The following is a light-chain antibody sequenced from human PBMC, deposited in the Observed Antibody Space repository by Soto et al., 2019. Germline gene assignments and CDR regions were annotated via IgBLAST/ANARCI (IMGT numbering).Light chain of an antibody. CDR2: GAF. CDR3: QQYDNWPWT. V-gene: IGKV3-15*01. J-gene: IGKJ1*01. CDR1: QSVGSN. Sequence: EIVMTQSPATLSVSPGERATLSCRASQSVGSNVAWYQQKPGQGPRLLIYGAFTRATGFPARFSGSGSGTDFTLTITSLQSEDFAVYYCQQYDNWPWTFGQGTKVDIK.